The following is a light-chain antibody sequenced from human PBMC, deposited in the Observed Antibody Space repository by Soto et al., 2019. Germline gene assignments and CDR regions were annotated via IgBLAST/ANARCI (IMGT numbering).Light chain of an antibody. Sequence: EIVMTQSPATLSVSPGGRATLSCRASQSISDTLAWYQQKPGQAPRLLIHGASTRATGLPARFSGSGSGTDFTLTISSLQSEDFAVYYCQQYNNWPWTFGQGTKVDIK. CDR1: QSISDT. V-gene: IGKV3-15*01. J-gene: IGKJ1*01. CDR2: GAS. CDR3: QQYNNWPWT.